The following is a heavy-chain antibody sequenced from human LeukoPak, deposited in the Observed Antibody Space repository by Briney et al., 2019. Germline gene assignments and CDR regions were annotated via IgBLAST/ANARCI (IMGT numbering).Heavy chain of an antibody. CDR3: AGCYKTVSAYLTDDN. J-gene: IGHJ4*02. Sequence: ASVKVSCKASGYTFPGYYMHWVRQAPGQGLEWMGWINPNSCGPHYAPQFQGWVTKTRKTSITTAHPELSRLGRDDTGVLYCAGCYKTVSAYLTDDNWGQGTLVTVSS. D-gene: IGHD1-1*01. V-gene: IGHV1-2*04. CDR1: GYTFPGYY. CDR2: INPNSCGP.